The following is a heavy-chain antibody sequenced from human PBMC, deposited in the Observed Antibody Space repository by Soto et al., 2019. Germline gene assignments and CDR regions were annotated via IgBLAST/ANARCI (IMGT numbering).Heavy chain of an antibody. CDR3: ANRPRGYAYYFDY. Sequence: QITLKESGPTLVKPTQTLTLTCTFSGLSLSTRGVGVAWIRQHPGKALEWLALIFEDDDKWYSPSLRIRLTINEENSKTQEAHTMTNMDPLDTATDYCANRPRGYAYYFDYWGQGTLVTVSS. CDR2: IFEDDDK. V-gene: IGHV2-5*02. D-gene: IGHD5-12*01. CDR1: GLSLSTRGVG. J-gene: IGHJ4*02.